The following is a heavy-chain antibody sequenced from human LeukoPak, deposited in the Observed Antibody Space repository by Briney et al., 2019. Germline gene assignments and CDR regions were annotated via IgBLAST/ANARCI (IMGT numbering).Heavy chain of an antibody. J-gene: IGHJ4*02. CDR1: GFTFSTYG. D-gene: IGHD3-10*01. CDR2: IRYDGSNE. Sequence: PGGSPRLSCAASGFTFSTYGMHWVRQAPGKGLEWVAFIRYDGSNEYYVDSVKGRFTISRDNSKNTLYLQMNSLRAEDTAVYYCAKGYGFGTDHWGQGTLDTVSS. CDR3: AKGYGFGTDH. V-gene: IGHV3-30*02.